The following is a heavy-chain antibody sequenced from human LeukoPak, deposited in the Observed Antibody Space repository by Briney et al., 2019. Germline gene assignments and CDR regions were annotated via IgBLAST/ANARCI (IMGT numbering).Heavy chain of an antibody. CDR2: ISWNSGSI. Sequence: SLRLSCAASGFAFDDYAMHWVRQAPGKGLEWVSGISWNSGSIGYADSVKGRFTISRDNAKNSLYLQMNSLRAEDTALYYCAKDIRHSHAFDWILSGFDYWGQGTLVTVSS. V-gene: IGHV3-9*01. D-gene: IGHD3-9*01. CDR3: AKDIRHSHAFDWILSGFDY. CDR1: GFAFDDYA. J-gene: IGHJ4*02.